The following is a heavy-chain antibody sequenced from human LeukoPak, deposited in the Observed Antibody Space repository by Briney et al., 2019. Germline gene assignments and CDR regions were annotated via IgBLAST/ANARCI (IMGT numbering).Heavy chain of an antibody. CDR2: IYYSGST. V-gene: IGHV4-59*01. CDR3: ARAGYSSSWDYYYYYGMDV. D-gene: IGHD6-13*01. CDR1: GGSISSYY. Sequence: SETLSLTCTVSGGSISSYYWSWIRQPPGKGLEWIGYIYYSGSTNYNPSLKSRVTISVDTSKNQFSLKLSSVTAADTAVHYCARAGYSSSWDYYYYYGMDVWGQGTTVTVSS. J-gene: IGHJ6*02.